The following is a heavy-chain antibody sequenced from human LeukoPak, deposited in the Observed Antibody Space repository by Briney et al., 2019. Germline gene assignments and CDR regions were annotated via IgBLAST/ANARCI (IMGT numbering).Heavy chain of an antibody. J-gene: IGHJ5*02. CDR2: INHSGST. CDR1: GGSFSGYY. V-gene: IGHV4-34*01. CDR3: AREPTKRVRGVIIGANRWFDP. Sequence: SETLSLTCAVYGGSFSGYYWSWIRQPPGKGLEWIGEINHSGSTNYNPSLKSRVTISVDTSKNQFSLKLSSVTAADTAVYYCAREPTKRVRGVIIGANRWFDPWGQGTLVTVSS. D-gene: IGHD3-10*01.